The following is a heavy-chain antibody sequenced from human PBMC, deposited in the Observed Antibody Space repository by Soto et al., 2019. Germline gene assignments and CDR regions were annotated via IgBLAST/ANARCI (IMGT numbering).Heavy chain of an antibody. CDR1: GFTFGDYA. J-gene: IGHJ4*02. Sequence: LRLSCTASGFTFGDYAMSWVRQAPGKGLEWVGFIRSKAYGGTTEYAASVKGRFTISRDDSKSIAYLQMNSLKTEDTAVYYCTRVRLRSYFDYWGQGTLVTVSS. CDR3: TRVRLRSYFDY. D-gene: IGHD3-16*01. CDR2: IRSKAYGGTT. V-gene: IGHV3-49*04.